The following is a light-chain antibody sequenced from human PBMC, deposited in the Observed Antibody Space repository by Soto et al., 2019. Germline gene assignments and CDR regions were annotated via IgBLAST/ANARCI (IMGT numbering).Light chain of an antibody. CDR2: SDT. V-gene: IGLV3-21*01. CDR3: QVWDTSSNHVV. Sequence: SYELTQPPSMSVAPGKTARITCGGNNLGSESVHWYQQKPGQAPVLVFYSDTDRPSGIHERFSGSNSGNTATLTISGVEAGDEADYYCQVWDTSSNHVVFGGGTKLTVL. J-gene: IGLJ2*01. CDR1: NLGSES.